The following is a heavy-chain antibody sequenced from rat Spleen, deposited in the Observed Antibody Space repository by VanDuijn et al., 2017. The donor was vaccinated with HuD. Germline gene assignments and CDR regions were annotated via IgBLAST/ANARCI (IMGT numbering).Heavy chain of an antibody. CDR3: TSYGGYAHY. CDR2: ISYEGSRT. D-gene: IGHD1-11*01. CDR1: GFTFSDYH. Sequence: EVQVVESGGGSVQPGRSLKLSCAASGFTFSDYHMAWVRQAPKKGLEWVASISYEGSRTYYGDSVKGRFTISRDNAKSTLCLQMNSLRSEDTATYYCTSYGGYAHYWGQGVMVTVSS. J-gene: IGHJ2*01. V-gene: IGHV5-22*01.